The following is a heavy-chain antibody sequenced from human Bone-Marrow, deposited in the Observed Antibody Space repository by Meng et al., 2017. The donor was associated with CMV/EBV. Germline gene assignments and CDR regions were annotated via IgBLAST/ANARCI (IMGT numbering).Heavy chain of an antibody. CDR2: ISSNGGST. CDR1: GFTFSSYA. J-gene: IGHJ5*02. D-gene: IGHD6-6*01. CDR3: ARVGIAARLGWFDP. Sequence: GGSLRLSCAASGFTFSSYAMHWVRQAPGKGLEYVSAISSNGGSTYYADSVKGRFTISRDNSKNTLYLQMGSLRAEDMAVYYCARVGIAARLGWFDPWGQGTLVTGSS. V-gene: IGHV3-64*02.